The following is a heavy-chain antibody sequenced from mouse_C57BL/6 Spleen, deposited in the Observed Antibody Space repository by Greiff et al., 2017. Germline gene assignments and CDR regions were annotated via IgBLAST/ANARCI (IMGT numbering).Heavy chain of an antibody. J-gene: IGHJ4*01. V-gene: IGHV5-6*01. Sequence: EVKLMESGGDLVKPGGSLKLSCAASGFTFSSYGMSWVRQTPDKRLEWVATISSGGSYTYYPDSVKGRFTISRDNAKNTLYRQMSSLKSEDTAMYYCARQNDYYAMDYWGQGTSVTVSS. CDR3: ARQNDYYAMDY. CDR1: GFTFSSYG. CDR2: ISSGGSYT.